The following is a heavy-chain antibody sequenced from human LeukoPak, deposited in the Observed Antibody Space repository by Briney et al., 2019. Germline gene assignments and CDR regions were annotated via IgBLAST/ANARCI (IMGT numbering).Heavy chain of an antibody. CDR2: IYYSGST. D-gene: IGHD2-15*01. V-gene: IGHV4-59*11. CDR1: GGSISSHY. Sequence: SETLSLTCTASGGSISSHYWSWIRQPPGKGLEWIGYIYYSGSTNYNPSLKSRVTISVDTSKNQFSLKLSSVTAADTAVYYCARRKYCSGGSCYGWWFDPWGQGTLVTVSS. CDR3: ARRKYCSGGSCYGWWFDP. J-gene: IGHJ5*02.